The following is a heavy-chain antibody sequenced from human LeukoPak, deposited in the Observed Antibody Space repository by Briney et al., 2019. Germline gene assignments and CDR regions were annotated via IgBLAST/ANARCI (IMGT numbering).Heavy chain of an antibody. V-gene: IGHV3-23*01. CDR2: ISGSGDST. CDR1: GFTFTSYV. D-gene: IGHD6-13*01. J-gene: IGHJ4*02. Sequence: GGSLRLSCAASGFTFTSYVMSWVRQAPGKGLEWVSTISGSGDSTYYADSVKGRFTISRDNSKNTVYLQMNSLTAEDTAVYYCAKDQGAASGDFGYWGQGTLVTVSS. CDR3: AKDQGAASGDFGY.